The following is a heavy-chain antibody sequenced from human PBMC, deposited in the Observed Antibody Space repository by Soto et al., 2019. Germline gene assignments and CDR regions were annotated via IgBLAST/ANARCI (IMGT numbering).Heavy chain of an antibody. J-gene: IGHJ4*02. D-gene: IGHD5-12*01. Sequence: ESGGGLVQPGGSLRLSCAASGFTFSSYWMSWVRQAPGKGLEWVANVKQDGSEKYYVDSVKGRFTISRDNAKNSLCLQMNSLRAEDTAVYYCARDGVWDGYNSDFDYWGQGTLVTVSS. CDR2: VKQDGSEK. CDR3: ARDGVWDGYNSDFDY. V-gene: IGHV3-7*03. CDR1: GFTFSSYW.